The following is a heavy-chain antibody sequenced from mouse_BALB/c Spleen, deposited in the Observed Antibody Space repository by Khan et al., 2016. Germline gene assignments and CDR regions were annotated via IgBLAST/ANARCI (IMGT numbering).Heavy chain of an antibody. Sequence: QVQLQQSGAELARPGASVKLSCKASGYTFTNYWMQWVKQRPGQGLEWIGAIYPGDGDTRYTQKFKAKATLTADESSSTASMQLSSLASEDSAVYYCARSKIGGYLDYWGQGTTLTVSS. CDR3: ARSKIGGYLDY. CDR1: GYTFTNYW. J-gene: IGHJ2*01. V-gene: IGHV1-87*01. CDR2: IYPGDGDT.